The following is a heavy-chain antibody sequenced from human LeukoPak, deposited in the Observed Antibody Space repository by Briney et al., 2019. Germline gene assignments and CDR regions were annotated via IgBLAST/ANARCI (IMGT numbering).Heavy chain of an antibody. Sequence: GGSLRLPCAASGFTFSSYSMNWVRQAPGKGLEWVSSISSSSSYIYYADSVKGRLTISRDNAKNSLYLQMNSLRAEDTAVYYCARGRRDDAFDIWGQGTMVTVSS. J-gene: IGHJ3*02. CDR2: ISSSSSYI. V-gene: IGHV3-21*01. CDR3: ARGRRDDAFDI. D-gene: IGHD3-10*01. CDR1: GFTFSSYS.